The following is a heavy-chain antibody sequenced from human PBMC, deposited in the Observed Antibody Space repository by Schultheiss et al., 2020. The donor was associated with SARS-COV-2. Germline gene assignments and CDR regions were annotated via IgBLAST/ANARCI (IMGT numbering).Heavy chain of an antibody. Sequence: GGSLRLSCAASGFTFSSYEMNWVRQAPGKGLEWVSYISSSGSTIYYADSVKGRFTISRDNAKNSLYLQMNSLRAEDTAVYYCVRDAIVLHGRPYYGMDVWGQGTTVTVSS. CDR1: GFTFSSYE. J-gene: IGHJ6*02. V-gene: IGHV3-48*03. CDR2: ISSSGSTI. CDR3: VRDAIVLHGRPYYGMDV. D-gene: IGHD2-8*02.